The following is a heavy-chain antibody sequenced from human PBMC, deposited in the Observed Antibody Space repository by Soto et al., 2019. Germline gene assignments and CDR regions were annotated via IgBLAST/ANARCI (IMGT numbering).Heavy chain of an antibody. V-gene: IGHV4-30-4*01. Sequence: QVQLQQSGPGLVQPSQNLSHTCTVSGDSISNVHYFWSWNRQCPDKGLEWIGHIYNDGSIYDSQSLVSRLTISVDTSKNQFSLDLSSVSAADTAVYYCTRVPSGDKVDSWGQGTLVTVSS. D-gene: IGHD7-27*01. CDR2: IYNDGSI. CDR1: GDSISNVHYF. CDR3: TRVPSGDKVDS. J-gene: IGHJ4*02.